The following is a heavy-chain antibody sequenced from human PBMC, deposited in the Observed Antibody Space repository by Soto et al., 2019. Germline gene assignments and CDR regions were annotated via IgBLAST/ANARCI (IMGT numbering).Heavy chain of an antibody. Sequence: SVKVSCKASGGTFSSYAISWVRQAPGQGLEWMGGIIPIFGTANYAQKFQGRVTITADESTSTAYMELSSLRSEDTAVYYCAKAARYYYYHGMDVWGQGTTVTVSS. CDR3: AKAARYYYYHGMDV. V-gene: IGHV1-69*13. CDR2: IIPIFGTA. D-gene: IGHD6-6*01. CDR1: GGTFSSYA. J-gene: IGHJ6*02.